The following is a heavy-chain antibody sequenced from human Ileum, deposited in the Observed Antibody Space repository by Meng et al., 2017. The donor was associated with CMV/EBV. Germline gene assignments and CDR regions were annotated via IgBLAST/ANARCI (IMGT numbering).Heavy chain of an antibody. CDR3: TTAMLGRY. CDR1: GFKFRNAW. CDR2: IKSKTEGGKK. Sequence: LDGAASGFKFRNAWMGWVRQAEGKGLEWVGRIKSKTEGGKKDYAAPVKGRFTISRDDSKNTLYLQMNSLKTEDTAVYYCTTAMLGRYWGQGTLVTVSS. V-gene: IGHV3-15*01. J-gene: IGHJ4*02. D-gene: IGHD3-10*02.